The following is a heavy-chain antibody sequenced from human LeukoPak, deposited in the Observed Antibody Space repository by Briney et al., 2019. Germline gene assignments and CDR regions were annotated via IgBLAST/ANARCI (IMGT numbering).Heavy chain of an antibody. CDR1: GFTFSSYE. Sequence: GGSLRLSCAASGFTFSSYEMNWVRQAPGKGLEWVSYISSSGSTIYYADSVKGRFTISRDNAKNSLYLQMNSLRAEDTAVYYCARARRDVVVITTPFESWGQGTLVTVSS. J-gene: IGHJ4*02. CDR2: ISSSGSTI. V-gene: IGHV3-48*03. D-gene: IGHD3-22*01. CDR3: ARARRDVVVITTPFES.